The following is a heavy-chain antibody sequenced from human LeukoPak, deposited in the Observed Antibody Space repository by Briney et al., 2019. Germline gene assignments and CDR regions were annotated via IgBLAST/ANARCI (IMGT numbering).Heavy chain of an antibody. CDR2: ISYDGSSK. V-gene: IGHV3-30*03. CDR1: GFTFSSYW. J-gene: IGHJ3*02. CDR3: ARELYHDSSSMDAFDI. Sequence: GGSLRLSCAASGFTFSSYWMSWVRQAPGKGLEWVAVISYDGSSKHYADSVKGRVTISRDSSKNTLYLQMNSLRAEDTAVYYCARELYHDSSSMDAFDIWGQGTMVTVSS. D-gene: IGHD3-22*01.